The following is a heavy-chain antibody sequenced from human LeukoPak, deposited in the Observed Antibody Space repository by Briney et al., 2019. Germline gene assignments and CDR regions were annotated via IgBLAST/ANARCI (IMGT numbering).Heavy chain of an antibody. CDR3: ARKGDDIVATIWRGNWFDP. V-gene: IGHV1-18*04. CDR1: GYTFSSYG. D-gene: IGHD5-12*01. CDR2: INVNNGNT. J-gene: IGHJ5*02. Sequence: ASVKVSCKASGYTFSSYGITWVRQAPGQGLEWMGWINVNNGNTNYAQKLQGRVTMTTDTSTSTAYMELRSLRSDDTAVYYCARKGDDIVATIWRGNWFDPWGQGTLVTVSS.